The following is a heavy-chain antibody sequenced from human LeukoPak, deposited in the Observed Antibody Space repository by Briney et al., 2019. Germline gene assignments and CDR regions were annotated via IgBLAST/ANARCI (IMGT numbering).Heavy chain of an antibody. Sequence: GGSLRLSCAASGFTFSSYWMHWVRQAPGKGLVWVSRINSDGSSTSYADSVKGRFTISRDNAKNTLYLQMNSLRAEDTAVYYCARVGLLWFGDLDYWGQGTLVTVSS. D-gene: IGHD3-10*01. CDR1: GFTFSSYW. J-gene: IGHJ4*02. V-gene: IGHV3-74*01. CDR2: INSDGSST. CDR3: ARVGLLWFGDLDY.